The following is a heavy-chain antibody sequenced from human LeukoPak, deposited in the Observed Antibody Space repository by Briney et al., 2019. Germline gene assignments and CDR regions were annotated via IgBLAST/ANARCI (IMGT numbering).Heavy chain of an antibody. J-gene: IGHJ4*02. V-gene: IGHV4-34*01. CDR2: INHSGST. CDR1: GGSFSGYY. CDR3: ARSSSSRRPLNY. Sequence: PSETLSLTCAVYGGSFSGYYWSWIGQPPGKGLEWIGEINHSGSTNYNPSLKSRVTISVDTSKNQFSLKLSSVTAADTAVYYCARSSSSRRPLNYWGQGTLVTVSS. D-gene: IGHD6-13*01.